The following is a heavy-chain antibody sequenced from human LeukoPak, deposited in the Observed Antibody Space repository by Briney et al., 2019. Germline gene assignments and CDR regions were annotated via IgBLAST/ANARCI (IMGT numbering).Heavy chain of an antibody. CDR1: GFTFSSYA. Sequence: PGGSLRLSCAASGFTFSSYAMSWVRQAPGKGLKWVSVLSGSGNSTYYADSVKGRFTISGDNSKNTLYLQMNSLRAEDTAVYYCAKSGGSSSGWYAYWGQGTLVTVSS. CDR3: AKSGGSSSGWYAY. J-gene: IGHJ4*02. CDR2: LSGSGNST. V-gene: IGHV3-23*01. D-gene: IGHD6-19*01.